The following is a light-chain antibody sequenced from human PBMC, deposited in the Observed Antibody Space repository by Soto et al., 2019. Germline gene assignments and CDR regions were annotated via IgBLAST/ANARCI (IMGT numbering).Light chain of an antibody. V-gene: IGKV3-11*01. CDR1: QRIGSY. Sequence: LSLSPGERATLSCRASQRIGSYLAWYQQKPGQTPRLLIYDASNRATGIPARFSGSGSGTDFTLTISSLEPEDFAVYYCQQRSNWPPTWTFGQGTKVEIK. CDR2: DAS. CDR3: QQRSNWPPTWT. J-gene: IGKJ1*01.